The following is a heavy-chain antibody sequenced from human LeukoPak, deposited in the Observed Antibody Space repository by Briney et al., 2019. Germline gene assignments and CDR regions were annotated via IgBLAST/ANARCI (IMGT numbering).Heavy chain of an antibody. CDR1: GFTFSGFW. CDR2: LSFDGSDA. V-gene: IGHV3-74*01. J-gene: IGHJ5*02. Sequence: GGSLRLSCAASGFTFSGFWMHWVRQAPGKGLVSVSCLSFDGSDATYADTVNGRFTISRDSAKNTLHLQIDSLTVKDTAVYYCAVSNWMDLWGQGTLVTVSS. CDR3: AVSNWMDL.